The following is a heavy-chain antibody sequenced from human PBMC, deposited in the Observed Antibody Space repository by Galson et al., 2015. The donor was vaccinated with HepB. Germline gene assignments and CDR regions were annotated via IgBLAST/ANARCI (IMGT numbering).Heavy chain of an antibody. D-gene: IGHD6-6*01. V-gene: IGHV3-30-3*01. J-gene: IGHJ4*02. CDR3: ARSIAARLNVFDY. CDR1: GFTFSSYA. Sequence: LRLSCAASGFTFSSYATHWVRQAPGKGLEWVAVISYDGSNKYYADSVKGRFTISRDNSKNTLYLQMNSLRAEDTAVYYCARSIAARLNVFDYWGQGTLVTVSS. CDR2: ISYDGSNK.